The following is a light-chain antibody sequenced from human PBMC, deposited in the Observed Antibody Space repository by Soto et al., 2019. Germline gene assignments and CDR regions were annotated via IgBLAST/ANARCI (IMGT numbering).Light chain of an antibody. Sequence: SYELTQPPSVSVAPGQTATITCGGNDIGRRSVHWYQQRPGQAPVVVVYRDSVRPSGIPERFSGSNSGNTATLTISRVEAGDEADYYCQVWDSTTDVVLFGGGTQLTVL. V-gene: IGLV3-21*02. CDR3: QVWDSTTDVVL. CDR1: DIGRRS. J-gene: IGLJ2*01. CDR2: RDS.